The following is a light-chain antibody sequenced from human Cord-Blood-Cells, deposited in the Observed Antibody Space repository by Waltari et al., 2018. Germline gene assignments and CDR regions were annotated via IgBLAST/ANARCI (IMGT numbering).Light chain of an antibody. CDR3: QQRSNWPLT. V-gene: IGKV3-11*01. Sequence: EIVLTQSPAPLSLSPGERATLSCRASQSVSSYLAWYQQKPGQAPMPLIYDASNRATGIPARFSGSGSWTDFTLTISSLEPEDFAVYYCQQRSNWPLTFGGGTKVEIK. CDR2: DAS. CDR1: QSVSSY. J-gene: IGKJ4*01.